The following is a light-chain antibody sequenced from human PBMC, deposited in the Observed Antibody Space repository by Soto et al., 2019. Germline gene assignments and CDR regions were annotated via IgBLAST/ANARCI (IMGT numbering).Light chain of an antibody. CDR2: EVT. CDR1: SSDVGGYNY. CDR3: SSYTSNYIVV. J-gene: IGLJ2*01. Sequence: QSALTQPPSASWSPGQSVAISCTGTSSDVGGYNYVSWYQHHPGKVPKLMIYEVTKRPSGVPDRFSGSKSGNTASLTVSGLQAEDEAEYYCSSYTSNYIVVLGGGTKLTVL. V-gene: IGLV2-8*01.